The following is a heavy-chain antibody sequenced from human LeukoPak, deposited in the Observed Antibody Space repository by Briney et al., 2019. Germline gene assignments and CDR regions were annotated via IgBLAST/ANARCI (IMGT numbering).Heavy chain of an antibody. CDR3: ARPANLYYASDAFDL. V-gene: IGHV1-69*13. J-gene: IGHJ3*01. Sequence: AAVKVSCKVSGGTFSHYSITWVRQAPGQGLEWVGGIIPIFGTANYAQKCQGRVTITADESTNTASMELRSLRSDDTAVYYCARPANLYYASDAFDLWGQGTMVTVSS. CDR2: IIPIFGTA. CDR1: GGTFSHYS. D-gene: IGHD2-8*01.